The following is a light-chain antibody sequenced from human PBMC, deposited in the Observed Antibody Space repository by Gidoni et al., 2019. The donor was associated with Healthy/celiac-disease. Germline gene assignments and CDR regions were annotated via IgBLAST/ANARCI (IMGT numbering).Light chain of an antibody. CDR3: QQYGSSPT. V-gene: IGKV3-20*01. CDR2: GAS. CDR1: QSVSSSY. J-gene: IGKJ3*01. Sequence: IVFTQSPGTLSLSPGERATLSCRASQSVSSSYLAWYQQKPGQAPRLLIYGASSRATGIPDRFSGSGYGTDFTLTISRLGPEDFAVYYCQQYGSSPTFGPGTKVDIK.